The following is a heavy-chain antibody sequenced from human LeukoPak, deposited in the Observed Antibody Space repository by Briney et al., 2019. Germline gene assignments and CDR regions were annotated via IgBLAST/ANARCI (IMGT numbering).Heavy chain of an antibody. V-gene: IGHV3-7*01. CDR2: IKQDGSER. CDR1: GFSLSAYG. CDR3: ARGLLANWFDP. D-gene: IGHD2-15*01. J-gene: IGHJ5*02. Sequence: GGSLRLSCAASGFSLSAYGVHWVRQAPGKGLEWVANIKQDGSERYYVDSVKGRFTISRDNAKNSLYVQMNSLRDEDTGVYYCARGLLANWFDPWGQGTLVTVSS.